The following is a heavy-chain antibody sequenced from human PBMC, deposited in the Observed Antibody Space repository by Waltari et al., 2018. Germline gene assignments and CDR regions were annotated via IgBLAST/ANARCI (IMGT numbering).Heavy chain of an antibody. CDR1: GVRLNNHW. J-gene: IGHJ4*02. CDR2: INPEGTNT. CDR3: VRGGHFDWSPLDH. D-gene: IGHD3-9*01. Sequence: EVQLVESGGGLVQPVGSLRLSCRASGVRLNNHWVHWVRQAPGKGRVWVSRINPEGTNTAYADSVKGRCTVSRDNAKNTLYLQMTSLRAEDTAVYYCVRGGHFDWSPLDHWGPGTLVTVSS. V-gene: IGHV3-74*01.